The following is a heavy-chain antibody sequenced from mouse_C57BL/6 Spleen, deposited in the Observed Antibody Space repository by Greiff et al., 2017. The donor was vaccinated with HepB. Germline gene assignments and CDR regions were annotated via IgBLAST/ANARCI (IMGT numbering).Heavy chain of an antibody. Sequence: QVQLQQSGAELVRPGSSVKLSCKASGYTFTSYWMHWVKQRPIQGLEWIGNIDPSDSETHYNQKFKDKATLTVDKSSSTAYMQLSSLTSEDSAVYYCARGGAQATSAWFAYWGQGTLVTVSA. CDR2: IDPSDSET. CDR1: GYTFTSYW. V-gene: IGHV1-52*01. D-gene: IGHD3-2*02. CDR3: ARGGAQATSAWFAY. J-gene: IGHJ3*01.